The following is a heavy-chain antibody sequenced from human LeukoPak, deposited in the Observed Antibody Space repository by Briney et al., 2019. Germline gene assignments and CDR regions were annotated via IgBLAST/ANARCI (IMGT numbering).Heavy chain of an antibody. CDR2: IFYSGST. V-gene: IGHV4-39*07. D-gene: IGHD3-22*01. CDR1: SGSISTSNYY. CDR3: ARATYYYDSSGYWTLEFDFNI. J-gene: IGHJ3*02. Sequence: PSETLSLTCTVSSGSISTSNYYWGWVRQPPGKALEWIGNIFYSGSTYYSPSLKSRVTISLDTSRNQFSLKLNSVTAADTAVYYCARATYYYDSSGYWTLEFDFNIWGQGTMVTVSS.